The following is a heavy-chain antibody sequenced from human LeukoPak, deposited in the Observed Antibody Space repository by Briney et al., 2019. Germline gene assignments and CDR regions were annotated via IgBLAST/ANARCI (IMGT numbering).Heavy chain of an antibody. D-gene: IGHD5-18*01. CDR2: IYTSGST. Sequence: SQTLSLTCTVSGGSISSGTYYWSWIRQPAGKGLEWIGRIYTSGSTNYNPSLKSRVTISVDTSKNQFSLKLNSVTAADTAVYYRARSRGYSYGTTFLDYWGQGTLVTVSS. CDR3: ARSRGYSYGTTFLDY. J-gene: IGHJ4*02. CDR1: GGSISSGTYY. V-gene: IGHV4-61*02.